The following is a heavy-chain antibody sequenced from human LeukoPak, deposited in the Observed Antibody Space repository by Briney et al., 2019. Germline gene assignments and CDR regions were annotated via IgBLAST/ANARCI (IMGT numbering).Heavy chain of an antibody. J-gene: IGHJ4*02. Sequence: PSETLSLTCTVSGGSINSGSYYWGWIRQPPGKGLEWIGSIHHNGGTFYKPSLKSRATVSVDTSKNQFSLKLISVTAADTAVYYCTAERAGTIVDYWGQGTLTTVSS. D-gene: IGHD1-1*01. CDR2: IHHNGGT. V-gene: IGHV4-39*07. CDR3: TAERAGTIVDY. CDR1: GGSINSGSYY.